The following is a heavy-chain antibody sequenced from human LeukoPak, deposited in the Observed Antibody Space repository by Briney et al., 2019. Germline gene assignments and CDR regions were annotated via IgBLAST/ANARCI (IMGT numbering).Heavy chain of an antibody. D-gene: IGHD3-22*01. CDR2: IDPNSGGT. V-gene: IGHV1-2*02. CDR3: AGGYRYYYDSSGWGAFDI. J-gene: IGHJ3*02. CDR1: GYTFTGYY. Sequence: ASVKVSCKASGYTFTGYYMHRVRQAPGQGLEWMGWIDPNSGGTNYAQKVQGRVTMTRDTSISTAYMELSRLRSDDTAVYYCAGGYRYYYDSSGWGAFDIWGQGTMVTVSS.